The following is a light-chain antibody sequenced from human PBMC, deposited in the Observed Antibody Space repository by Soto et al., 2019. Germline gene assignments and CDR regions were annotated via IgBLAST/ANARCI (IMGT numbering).Light chain of an antibody. CDR2: EVN. CDR1: SSDVGGCNY. CDR3: SSCTGSTTLV. Sequence: QSALTQPASVSGSPGQSITISCTGTSSDVGGCNYVSWYQQHPGKAPKLILYEVNNRPSGVSNRFSGSKSGNTASLTISGLQAEDEADYYCSSCTGSTTLVFGGGTKLTVL. V-gene: IGLV2-14*01. J-gene: IGLJ3*02.